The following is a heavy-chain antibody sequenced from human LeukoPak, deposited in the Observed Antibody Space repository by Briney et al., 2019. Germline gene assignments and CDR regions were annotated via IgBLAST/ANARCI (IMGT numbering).Heavy chain of an antibody. Sequence: ASVKVSCKASGYTFTGYYMHWVRQAPGQGLEWMGWINPNSGGTNYAQKFQGRVTTTRDTSISTAYMELSRLRSDDTAVYYCSLLRYFETFDYWGQGTLVTVSS. D-gene: IGHD3-9*01. CDR3: SLLRYFETFDY. CDR2: INPNSGGT. V-gene: IGHV1-2*02. J-gene: IGHJ4*02. CDR1: GYTFTGYY.